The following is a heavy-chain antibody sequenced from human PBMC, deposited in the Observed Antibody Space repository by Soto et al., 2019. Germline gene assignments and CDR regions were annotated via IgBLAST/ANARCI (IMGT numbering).Heavy chain of an antibody. D-gene: IGHD5-12*01. Sequence: ASVKVSCKVSGYTLTELSMHWVRQAPGKGLEWMGWVNPNSGNTGYAQNFQGRVTMTRDASISTAYMELNSLTSEDTAVYYCARGYRGYSDYDVPRGQGTTVTVSS. CDR1: GYTLTELS. CDR2: VNPNSGNT. V-gene: IGHV1-8*01. CDR3: ARGYRGYSDYDVP. J-gene: IGHJ6*02.